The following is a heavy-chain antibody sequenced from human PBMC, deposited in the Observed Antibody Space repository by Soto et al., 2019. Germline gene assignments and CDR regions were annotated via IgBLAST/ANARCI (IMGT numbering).Heavy chain of an antibody. D-gene: IGHD3-10*01. CDR1: GVSFNNNG. CDR3: ARVLYYGSGSYAPYGMDV. CDR2: VSPPFRTS. Sequence: QVQLVQSGAEVKKPGSSVKVSCKTSGVSFNNNGIGWARQAAGHGLEWMGGVSPPFRTSNYARKFQGRISITADASTGTVNMELSSLTSEDTAQYYCARVLYYGSGSYAPYGMDVWGQGTTVTVSS. V-gene: IGHV1-69*01. J-gene: IGHJ6*02.